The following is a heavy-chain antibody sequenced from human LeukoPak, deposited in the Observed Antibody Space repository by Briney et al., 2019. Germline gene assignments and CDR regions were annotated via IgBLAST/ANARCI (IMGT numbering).Heavy chain of an antibody. CDR2: ISAYNGNT. Sequence: ASVKVSCKASGYTFTSYGISWVRQAPGQGLEWMGWISAYNGNTNYAQKLQGRVTMTTDTSTSTAYMELRSLRSDDAAVYYCARPYYDSSAPPYDYWGQGTLVTVSS. V-gene: IGHV1-18*01. CDR3: ARPYYDSSAPPYDY. D-gene: IGHD3-22*01. J-gene: IGHJ4*02. CDR1: GYTFTSYG.